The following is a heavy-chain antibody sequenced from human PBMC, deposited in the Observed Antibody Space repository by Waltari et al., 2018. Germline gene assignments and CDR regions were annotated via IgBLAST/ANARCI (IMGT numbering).Heavy chain of an antibody. D-gene: IGHD2-15*01. CDR3: ARGALYCSGGGCYPDY. CDR1: GFTFSAYS. J-gene: IGHJ4*02. V-gene: IGHV3-21*01. Sequence: EVQLVESGGGLVKPGGSLRLSCAASGFTFSAYSMQWVRQAPGTGLGGVSSISSSSTSIYYADSVRGRFTISRDNAKNSLYLQMNSLRAEDTAVYYCARGALYCSGGGCYPDYWGQGTLVTVSS. CDR2: ISSSSTSI.